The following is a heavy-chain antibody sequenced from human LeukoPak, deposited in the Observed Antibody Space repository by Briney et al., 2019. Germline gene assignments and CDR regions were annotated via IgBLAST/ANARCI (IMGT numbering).Heavy chain of an antibody. D-gene: IGHD1-26*01. CDR1: GGYISGTNW. V-gene: IGHV4-4*02. CDR3: SRESGPFCPFGY. Sequence: SGTLSLTCGVSGGYISGTNWWSWVRQPPGQGLEWIGEISLAGQTNYNPSLNGRVTMSLDKSSNQLSLHLTSVTAADTATYSCSRESGPFCPFGYWGQGTLVIVSS. CDR2: ISLAGQT. J-gene: IGHJ4*02.